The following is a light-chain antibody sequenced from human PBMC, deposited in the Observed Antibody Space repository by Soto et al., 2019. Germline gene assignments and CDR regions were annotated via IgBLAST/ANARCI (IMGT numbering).Light chain of an antibody. V-gene: IGKV3-15*01. CDR2: GAS. J-gene: IGKJ1*01. Sequence: EIVMTQSPATLSVSPGERATLSCRASQSVSSNLASYQQQTGQAPRLLIYGASTRATGIPARFSGSGSGTEFSLTISSRQSEDFAVYYCQQYNNWPPWTFGQGTKVEIK. CDR3: QQYNNWPPWT. CDR1: QSVSSN.